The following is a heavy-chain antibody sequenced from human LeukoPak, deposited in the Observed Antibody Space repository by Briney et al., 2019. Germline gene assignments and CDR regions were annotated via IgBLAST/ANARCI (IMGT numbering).Heavy chain of an antibody. CDR2: INAGNGNT. CDR1: GYTFTSYA. Sequence: ASVTVSCTASGYTFTSYAMHWVRQAPGQRLEWMGWINAGNGNTKYSQKFQGRVTITRDTSASTAYMELSSLRSEDTAVYYCARGRGPSYYDFYMDVWGKGTTVIVSS. CDR3: ARGRGPSYYDFYMDV. D-gene: IGHD3-3*01. V-gene: IGHV1-3*01. J-gene: IGHJ6*03.